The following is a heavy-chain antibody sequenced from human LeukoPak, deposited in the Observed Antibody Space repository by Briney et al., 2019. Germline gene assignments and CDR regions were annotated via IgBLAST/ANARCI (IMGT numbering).Heavy chain of an antibody. J-gene: IGHJ4*02. Sequence: PSETLSLTCAVSGYSISSGYYWGWIRQPPGKGLEWIGSTYHSGSTYYNPSLKSRVTISVDTSKNQFSLKLSSVTAADTAVYYCASSYGGNSGALDYWGQGTLVTVSS. V-gene: IGHV4-38-2*01. CDR2: TYHSGST. D-gene: IGHD4-23*01. CDR1: GYSISSGYY. CDR3: ASSYGGNSGALDY.